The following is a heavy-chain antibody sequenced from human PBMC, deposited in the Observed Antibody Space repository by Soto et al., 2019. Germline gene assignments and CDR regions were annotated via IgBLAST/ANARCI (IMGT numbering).Heavy chain of an antibody. CDR3: TRAAWFPYLSFY. Sequence: PGGSLRLSCAASGFTFRRFALHWVRQAPGKALEWISYISSSGSTAYYASSVEGRFTISRDNANNSVYLQMDSLRAEDTALYYCTRAAWFPYLSFYWGQGALVTVSS. V-gene: IGHV3-48*03. D-gene: IGHD3-10*01. CDR1: GFTFRRFA. CDR2: ISSSGSTA. J-gene: IGHJ4*02.